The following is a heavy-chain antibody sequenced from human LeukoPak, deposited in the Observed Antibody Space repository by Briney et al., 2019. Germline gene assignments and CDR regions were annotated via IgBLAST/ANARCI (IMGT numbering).Heavy chain of an antibody. CDR2: ISHSGCT. Sequence: PSETRSLTSTVSGYSISSGYYWGWIRQPPGKGLEWIGTISHSGCTYYNPSLKSRVTISVDTSKNQFSLKLTSVTAADTAVYYCARVRGYCSSTICYRYYFDYWGQGTLVTVSS. J-gene: IGHJ4*02. CDR1: GYSISSGYY. D-gene: IGHD2-2*01. V-gene: IGHV4-38-2*02. CDR3: ARVRGYCSSTICYRYYFDY.